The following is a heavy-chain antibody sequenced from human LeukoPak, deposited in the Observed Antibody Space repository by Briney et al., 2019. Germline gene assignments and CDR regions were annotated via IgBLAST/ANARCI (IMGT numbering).Heavy chain of an antibody. Sequence: GASVKVSCKASGYTFTGYYMHWVRQAPGQGLEWMGWINPNSGGTNYAQKFQGRVTMTGDTSISTAYIELSRLRSDDTAVYYCARTPLIGSVLIDYWGQGTLVTVSS. V-gene: IGHV1-2*02. CDR1: GYTFTGYY. D-gene: IGHD6-25*01. CDR2: INPNSGGT. CDR3: ARTPLIGSVLIDY. J-gene: IGHJ4*02.